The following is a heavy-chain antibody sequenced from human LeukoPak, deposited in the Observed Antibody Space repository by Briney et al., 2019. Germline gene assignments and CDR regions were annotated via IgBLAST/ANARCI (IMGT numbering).Heavy chain of an antibody. Sequence: GGSLRLSCAASGFTFSSYEMNWVRQAPGKGLDWVSYISTSGRTIYYADSVKGRFTISRDNAQNSLYLQMNSLRAEDTAVYYCAKSSFYYDSSGSDWYFDLWGRGTLVTVSS. CDR1: GFTFSSYE. J-gene: IGHJ2*01. D-gene: IGHD3-22*01. V-gene: IGHV3-48*03. CDR2: ISTSGRTI. CDR3: AKSSFYYDSSGSDWYFDL.